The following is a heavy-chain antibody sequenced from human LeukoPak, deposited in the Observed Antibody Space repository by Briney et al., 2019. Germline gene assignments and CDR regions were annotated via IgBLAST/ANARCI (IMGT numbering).Heavy chain of an antibody. V-gene: IGHV1-46*01. CDR2: INPSGGST. J-gene: IGHJ4*02. CDR1: GYTFTSYY. CDR3: ARDSLPRQWLAPGDY. D-gene: IGHD6-19*01. Sequence: ASVKVSCKASGYTFTSYYMHWVRQAPGQGLEWMGIINPSGGSTSYAQKFQGRVTMTRDMSTSTVYMELSSLRSEDTAVYYCARDSLPRQWLAPGDYWGQGTLVTVSS.